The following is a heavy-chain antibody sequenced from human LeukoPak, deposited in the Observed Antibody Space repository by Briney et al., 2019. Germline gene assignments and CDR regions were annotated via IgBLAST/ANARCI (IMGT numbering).Heavy chain of an antibody. CDR3: AKDSAAYSGVYDAFDV. CDR1: GFTFSSYG. J-gene: IGHJ3*01. V-gene: IGHV3-NL1*01. CDR2: ISGFGT. Sequence: GGSLRLSCAASGFTFSSYGMHWVRQAPGQGLEWVSVISGFGTFYADSVKGRFTISRADSKNTLYLQMNSLRADDTAVYYCAKDSAAYSGVYDAFDVWGQGTMVTASS. D-gene: IGHD4-11*01.